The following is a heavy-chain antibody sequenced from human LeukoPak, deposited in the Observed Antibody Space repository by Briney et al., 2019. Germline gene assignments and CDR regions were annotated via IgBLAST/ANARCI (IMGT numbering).Heavy chain of an antibody. V-gene: IGHV3-23*01. CDR3: AKDEPSGVGLNTRYKDV. J-gene: IGHJ6*03. CDR2: ISGSGGRT. CDR1: GFTFNTYA. D-gene: IGHD1-26*01. Sequence: PGGSLRLSCAASGFTFNTYAMSWVRQAPGKGLEWVSAISGSGGRTFYADSVKGRFTISRDNSKKTLFLQMNSLRAEDTALYYCAKDEPSGVGLNTRYKDVWGKGTTVTVSS.